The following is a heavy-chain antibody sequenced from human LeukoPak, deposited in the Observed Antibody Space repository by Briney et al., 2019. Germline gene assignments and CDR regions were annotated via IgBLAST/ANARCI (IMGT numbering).Heavy chain of an antibody. J-gene: IGHJ3*02. CDR1: GGSISSYY. CDR2: IYYSGST. CDR3: ARASGGWYSSAFDI. D-gene: IGHD2-8*01. Sequence: PSETLSLTCTVSGGSISSYYWSWIRQPPGKGLEWIGYIYYSGSTNYNPSLKSRVTISVDTSKNQFSLKLSSVTAADTAVYYCARASGGWYSSAFDIWGQGTMVTVSS. V-gene: IGHV4-59*01.